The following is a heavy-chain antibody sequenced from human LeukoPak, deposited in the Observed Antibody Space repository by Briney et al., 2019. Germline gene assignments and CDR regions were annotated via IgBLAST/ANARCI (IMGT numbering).Heavy chain of an antibody. CDR2: ISSSGSTI. CDR3: ASNTHGSGSYYPHAFDI. D-gene: IGHD3-10*01. V-gene: IGHV3-48*03. J-gene: IGHJ3*02. CDR1: GFTFSTYE. Sequence: GGSLRLSCAASGFTFSTYEMNWVRQAPGKGLEWVSYISSSGSTIYYADSVKGRFTISRDNAKNSLYLQMNSLRAEDTAVYYCASNTHGSGSYYPHAFDIWGQGTMVTVSS.